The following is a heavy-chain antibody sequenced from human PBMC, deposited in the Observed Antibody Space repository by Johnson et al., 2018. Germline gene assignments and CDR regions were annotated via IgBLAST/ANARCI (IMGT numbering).Heavy chain of an antibody. D-gene: IGHD3-22*01. V-gene: IGHV3-9*01. Sequence: VQLVQSGGGLVQPGRSLRLSCPASGFTFDDYAMHWVRQAPGKGLEWVSGLNWHSGSLGYADAVKGRFTISRDNAKNSLCVQMNSLRAEDTALYYCAKDRGSSGYPEYFQHWGQGTLVTVSS. J-gene: IGHJ1*01. CDR1: GFTFDDYA. CDR2: LNWHSGSL. CDR3: AKDRGSSGYPEYFQH.